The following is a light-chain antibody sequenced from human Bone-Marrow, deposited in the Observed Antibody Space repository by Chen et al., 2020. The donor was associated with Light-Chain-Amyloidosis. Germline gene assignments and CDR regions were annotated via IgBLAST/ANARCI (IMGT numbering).Light chain of an antibody. CDR2: GAS. V-gene: IGKV1-39*01. Sequence: DIQMIQSPSSLSAFVVDRVTITCRASRDIGTYLNWYQYKPGKIPNLLIYGASSLLSGVPSRFSGSGSGTDFTLTIASLQPEDFATYYCQQSHSIPRTFGQGTKVDI. CDR3: QQSHSIPRT. J-gene: IGKJ2*01. CDR1: RDIGTY.